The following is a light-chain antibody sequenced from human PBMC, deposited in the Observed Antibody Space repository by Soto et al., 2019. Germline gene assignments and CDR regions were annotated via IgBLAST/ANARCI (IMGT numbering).Light chain of an antibody. V-gene: IGKV2-30*01. CDR1: QSLAYIDGNTY. CDR2: NVS. Sequence: EVVMTQSPLSLPVTLGQPASISCRSSQSLAYIDGNTYLTWFHQRPGQSPRRLIYNVSNRDSGVPDRFSGSGSGTDFTLKISRVEAEDVGIYYCMRSTLLPPYTFGQGTKLEIK. J-gene: IGKJ2*01. CDR3: MRSTLLPPYT.